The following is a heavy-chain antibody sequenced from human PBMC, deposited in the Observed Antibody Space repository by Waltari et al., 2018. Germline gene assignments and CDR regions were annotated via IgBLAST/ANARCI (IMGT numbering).Heavy chain of an antibody. D-gene: IGHD2-15*01. V-gene: IGHV4-4*02. CDR2: IHGSGRS. CDR3: ARDRGRGLYLDS. Sequence: QVQLQESGPGLVKPSGTLSVTCAVSGDSISGSYWWSWVHQPPGKGLEWIGQIHGSGRSNYNPSLESRVTVSIDTSNNHFSLKVTSATAADTAVYYCARDRGRGLYLDSWGQGTLVTVSP. CDR1: GDSISGSYW. J-gene: IGHJ4*02.